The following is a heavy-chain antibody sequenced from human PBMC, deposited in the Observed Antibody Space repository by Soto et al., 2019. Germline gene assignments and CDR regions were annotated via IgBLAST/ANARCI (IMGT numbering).Heavy chain of an antibody. D-gene: IGHD5-12*01. V-gene: IGHV3-23*01. CDR2: ISGSGGSR. CDR1: GFTFSNYP. CDR3: ARSIYVDIVATTTFDY. J-gene: IGHJ4*02. Sequence: PGGSLRHACAASGFTFSNYPVTWVRRAPGKGLEWVSDISGSGGSRYYADSVKGRFTISRDNSKNTLYLQMNSLRAEDTAVYYCARSIYVDIVATTTFDYWGQGTLVTVSS.